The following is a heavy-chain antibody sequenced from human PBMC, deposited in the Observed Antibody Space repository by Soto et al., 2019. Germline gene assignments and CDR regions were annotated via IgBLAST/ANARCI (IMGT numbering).Heavy chain of an antibody. V-gene: IGHV3-15*01. CDR1: GFTFNNAW. Sequence: EVQLVESGGGLVKPGGSLRLSCAASGFTFNNAWMTWVRQAPGKGLEWVGRIKSKTDGGTTEYAAPVKGRFTISRDDSKNTVYLQMNSLKTEDTAVYYCTTAIVVPRFDPWGQGILVTVCS. CDR3: TTAIVVPRFDP. J-gene: IGHJ5*02. D-gene: IGHD2-2*01. CDR2: IKSKTDGGTT.